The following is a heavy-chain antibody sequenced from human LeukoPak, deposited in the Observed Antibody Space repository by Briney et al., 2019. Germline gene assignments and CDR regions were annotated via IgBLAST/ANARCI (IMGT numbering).Heavy chain of an antibody. CDR3: AKTTRPLGALDY. J-gene: IGHJ4*02. D-gene: IGHD1-26*01. CDR2: VSDDGRST. Sequence: GGSLRLSCAASGFPFNNYATNWVRQAPGKGLEWVSGVSDDGRSTNYADSVKARFTVSRDNSMNTLFLQMSSLRADDTAVYYCAKTTRPLGALDYWGQGTLVTVSS. CDR1: GFPFNNYA. V-gene: IGHV3-23*01.